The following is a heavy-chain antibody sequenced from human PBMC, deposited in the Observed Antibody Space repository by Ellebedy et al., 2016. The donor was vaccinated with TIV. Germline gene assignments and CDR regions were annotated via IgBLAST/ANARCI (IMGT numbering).Heavy chain of an antibody. CDR3: ASMGSSLFDY. D-gene: IGHD1-26*01. Sequence: GGSLRLSCAASGFSFSSYWTSWVRQAPGKGLEWVANIKQDGTEKYYVDSVKGRFTISRDNAKNSLYLQMNSLRAEETAVYYCASMGSSLFDYWGQGTLVTVSS. J-gene: IGHJ4*02. CDR2: IKQDGTEK. CDR1: GFSFSSYW. V-gene: IGHV3-7*01.